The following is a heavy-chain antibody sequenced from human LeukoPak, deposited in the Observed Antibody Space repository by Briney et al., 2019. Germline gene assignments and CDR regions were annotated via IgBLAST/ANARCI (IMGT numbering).Heavy chain of an antibody. D-gene: IGHD4-11*01. Sequence: PRGSLTLSCAGSGYRFSPYSMSWVRQAPGEELEWCSYIKSDGSIKYYADSVRGRFTISRDNARDSLYLEMNSLIAEDTAVYYCTVTWGRYFKDVWGKGSTVTVSA. V-gene: IGHV3-48*01. CDR2: IKSDGSIK. CDR1: GYRFSPYS. CDR3: TVTWGRYFKDV. J-gene: IGHJ6*04.